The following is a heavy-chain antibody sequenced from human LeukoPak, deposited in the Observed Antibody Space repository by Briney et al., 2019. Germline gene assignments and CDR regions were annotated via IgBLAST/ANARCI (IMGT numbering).Heavy chain of an antibody. D-gene: IGHD2-2*01. CDR3: ASEPAAHTPDY. J-gene: IGHJ4*02. CDR2: INHSGST. Sequence: SETLSLTCTVSGDSISNYYWGWIRQPPGKGLEWIGEINHSGSTNYNPSLKSRVTISVDTSKNQFSLKLSSVTAADTAVYYCASEPAAHTPDYWGQGTLVTVSS. CDR1: GDSISNYY. V-gene: IGHV4-34*01.